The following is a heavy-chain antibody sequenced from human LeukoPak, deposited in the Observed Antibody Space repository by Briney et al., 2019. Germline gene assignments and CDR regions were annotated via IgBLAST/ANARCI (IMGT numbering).Heavy chain of an antibody. D-gene: IGHD3-22*01. CDR1: GGSISSGGYS. CDR2: IYHSGST. Sequence: SQTLPLTCAVSGGSISSGGYSWSWIRQPPGKGLEWIGYIYHSGSTYYNPSLKSRVTISVDRSKNQFSLKLSSVTAADTAVYYCARGDSSGYYSYFDYWGQGTLVTVSS. J-gene: IGHJ4*02. CDR3: ARGDSSGYYSYFDY. V-gene: IGHV4-30-2*01.